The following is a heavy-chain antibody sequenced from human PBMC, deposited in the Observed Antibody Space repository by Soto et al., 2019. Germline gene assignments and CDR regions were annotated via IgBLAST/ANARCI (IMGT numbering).Heavy chain of an antibody. Sequence: GESLKISCTGFGYTFTTFWISWVRQMPGRGLEWMGRIDPRDSYTNYSPSFQGHVTISADKSISTAYLQWGSLKASDTAMYYCARLYCSSSTCDSWFDPWGQGTLVTVSS. J-gene: IGHJ5*02. CDR1: GYTFTTFW. V-gene: IGHV5-10-1*01. D-gene: IGHD2-2*01. CDR3: ARLYCSSSTCDSWFDP. CDR2: IDPRDSYT.